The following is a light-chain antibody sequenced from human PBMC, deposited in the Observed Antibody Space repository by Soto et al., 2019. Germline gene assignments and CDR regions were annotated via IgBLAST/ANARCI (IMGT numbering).Light chain of an antibody. CDR1: QSVSSY. J-gene: IGKJ5*01. CDR3: QQRSNRPPIT. Sequence: EIVLTQSPATLSLSPGERATLSCRSSQSVSSYLAWYQQKPGQAPRLLIYDASNRATGIPARFSGSGSATDYSLTTSSLEPQDFAVYYCQQRSNRPPITFGQGTRLEIK. CDR2: DAS. V-gene: IGKV3-11*01.